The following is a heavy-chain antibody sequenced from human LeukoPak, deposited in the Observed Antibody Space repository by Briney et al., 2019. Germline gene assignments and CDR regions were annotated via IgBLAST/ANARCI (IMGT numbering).Heavy chain of an antibody. J-gene: IGHJ6*03. CDR3: TTDIDFWSGYYKGVYYYYYYMDV. CDR1: GFTVCSNY. Sequence: GGSLRLSCAASGFTVCSNYMSWVRQAPGKGLEWVGRIKSKTDGGTTDYAAPVKGRFTISRDDSKNTLYLQMNSLKTEDTAVYYCTTDIDFWSGYYKGVYYYYYYMDVWAKGPRSPSP. CDR2: IKSKTDGGTT. D-gene: IGHD3-3*01. V-gene: IGHV3-15*01.